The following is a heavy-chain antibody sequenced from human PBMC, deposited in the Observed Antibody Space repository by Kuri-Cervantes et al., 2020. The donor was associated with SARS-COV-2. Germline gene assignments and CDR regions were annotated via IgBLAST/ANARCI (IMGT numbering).Heavy chain of an antibody. D-gene: IGHD3-22*01. CDR2: IWYDGSNK. CDR1: GGSFSDYY. V-gene: IGHV3-33*08. CDR3: ARASSGYDDWYFDL. Sequence: GESLKISCAVYGGSFSDYYWSWVRQPPGKGLEWVAVIWYDGSNKYYADSVKGRFTISRDNSKNTLYLQMNSLRAEDTAVYYCARASSGYDDWYFDLWGRGTLVTVSS. J-gene: IGHJ2*01.